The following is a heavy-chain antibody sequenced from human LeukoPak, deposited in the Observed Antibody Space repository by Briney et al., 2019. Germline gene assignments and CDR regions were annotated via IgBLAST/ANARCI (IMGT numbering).Heavy chain of an antibody. Sequence: GSSVKVSRKASGGTFSSYAISWVRQAPGQGLEWMGGIIPIFGTANYAQKFQGRVTITTDESTSTAYMELSSLRSEDTAVYYCARGGVHMAIPLGFDYWGQGTLVTVSS. CDR1: GGTFSSYA. V-gene: IGHV1-69*05. J-gene: IGHJ4*02. CDR3: ARGGVHMAIPLGFDY. CDR2: IIPIFGTA. D-gene: IGHD5-24*01.